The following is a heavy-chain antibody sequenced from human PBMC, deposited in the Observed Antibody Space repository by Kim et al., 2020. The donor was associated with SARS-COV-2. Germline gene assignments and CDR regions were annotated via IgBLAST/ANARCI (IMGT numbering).Heavy chain of an antibody. CDR3: ARMGREFLGGGIDY. J-gene: IGHJ4*02. V-gene: IGHV6-1*01. D-gene: IGHD3-10*01. Sequence: YALSVKSRISINPDTSKNQFSLQLNSVTPEDTAVYYCARMGREFLGGGIDYWGQGTLVTVSS.